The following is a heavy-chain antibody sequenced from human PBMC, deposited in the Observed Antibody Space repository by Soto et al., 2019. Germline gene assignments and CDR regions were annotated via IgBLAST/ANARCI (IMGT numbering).Heavy chain of an antibody. CDR2: ISAYNGNT. CDR3: ARAVAGTRPDY. CDR1: GYTFTSYG. V-gene: IGHV1-18*04. Sequence: ASVKVSCKASGYTFTSYGISRVRQAPGQGLEWMGWISAYNGNTNYAQKLQGRVTVTTDTSTSTAYMELRSLRSDDTAVYYCARAVAGTRPDYWGQGTLVTVSS. D-gene: IGHD6-19*01. J-gene: IGHJ4*02.